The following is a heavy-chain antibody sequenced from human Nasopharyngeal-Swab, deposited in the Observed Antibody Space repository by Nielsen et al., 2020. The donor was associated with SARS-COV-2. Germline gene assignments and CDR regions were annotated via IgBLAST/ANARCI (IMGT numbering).Heavy chain of an antibody. D-gene: IGHD6-13*01. J-gene: IGHJ5*02. V-gene: IGHV1-18*01. Sequence: ASVKVSCKASGYTFTSYGISWVRQAPGQGLEWMGWISAYNGNTNYAQKLQGRVTVTTDTSTSTAYMELRSLRSDDTAVYYCARDGIRAAAGLGMGWFDPWGQGTLVTVSS. CDR1: GYTFTSYG. CDR2: ISAYNGNT. CDR3: ARDGIRAAAGLGMGWFDP.